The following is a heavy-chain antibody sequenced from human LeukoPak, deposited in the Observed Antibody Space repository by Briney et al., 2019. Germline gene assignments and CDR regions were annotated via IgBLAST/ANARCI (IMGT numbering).Heavy chain of an antibody. J-gene: IGHJ5*02. CDR2: IYYSGST. V-gene: IGHV4-59*01. CDR3: ARLYSSSPNWFDP. CDR1: GGSISSYY. Sequence: RPSETLSLTCTVSGGSISSYYWSWIRQPPGKGLEWIGYIYYSGSTSYNPSLKSRVTISVDTSKNQFSLRLSSVTGADTAVYYCARLYSSSPNWFDPWGQGTQVTVSS. D-gene: IGHD6-13*01.